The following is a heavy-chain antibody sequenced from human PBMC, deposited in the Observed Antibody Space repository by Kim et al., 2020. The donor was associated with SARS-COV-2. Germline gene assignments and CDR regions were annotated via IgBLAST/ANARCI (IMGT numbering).Heavy chain of an antibody. CDR2: INPSGGST. D-gene: IGHD3-9*01. Sequence: ASVKVSCKASGYTFTSYYMHWVRQAPGQGLEWMGIINPSGGSTSYARKFQGRVTMTRDTSTSTVYMELSSLRSEDTAVYYCARGSPVYYDILTGYYRDYWGQGTLVIVSS. CDR1: GYTFTSYY. CDR3: ARGSPVYYDILTGYYRDY. J-gene: IGHJ4*02. V-gene: IGHV1-46*01.